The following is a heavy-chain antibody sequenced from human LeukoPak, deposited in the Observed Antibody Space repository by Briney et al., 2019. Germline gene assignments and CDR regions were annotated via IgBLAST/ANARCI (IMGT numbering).Heavy chain of an antibody. D-gene: IGHD3-16*02. J-gene: IGHJ6*02. V-gene: IGHV3-74*01. CDR2: VNIDGGST. CDR3: ARYRSSLMDV. CDR1: GFTFSSFW. Sequence: GGSLPVSCAASGFTFSSFWMHWVRQAPGKGLVWVSYVNIDGGSTTYADSVKGRFTISRDNAKDTLYLQMNSLRVEDTAVYYCARYRSSLMDVWGQGTPV.